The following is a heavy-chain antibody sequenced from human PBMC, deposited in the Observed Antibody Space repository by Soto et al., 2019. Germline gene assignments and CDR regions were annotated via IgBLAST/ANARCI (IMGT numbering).Heavy chain of an antibody. J-gene: IGHJ4*02. Sequence: GGSLRLSCATSGFTFSSNGMSWVRQAPGKGLDWVSGISGSGRNTYYADSVKGRFTISRDNSKNTLFLQMNSLRVEDTAVYYCAKNGLSDSPSAIDSWGQGTLVTVSS. D-gene: IGHD2-8*01. CDR2: ISGSGRNT. V-gene: IGHV3-23*01. CDR3: AKNGLSDSPSAIDS. CDR1: GFTFSSNG.